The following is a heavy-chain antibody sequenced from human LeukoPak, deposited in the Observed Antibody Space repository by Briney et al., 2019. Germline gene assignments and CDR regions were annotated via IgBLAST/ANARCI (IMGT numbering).Heavy chain of an antibody. CDR2: IIPIFGTT. D-gene: IGHD3-3*01. J-gene: IGHJ4*02. Sequence: SVNVPHKASGGDFSIHSIIWVRQTPGHGLEWMGRIIPIFGTTEYAQKFQGRVIIYADKSTSTVYLELHRLTSDDSTIYFCGRILTACDYAREWVDHWGQGTLVTVSS. CDR3: GRILTACDYAREWVDH. CDR1: GGDFSIHS. V-gene: IGHV1-69*08.